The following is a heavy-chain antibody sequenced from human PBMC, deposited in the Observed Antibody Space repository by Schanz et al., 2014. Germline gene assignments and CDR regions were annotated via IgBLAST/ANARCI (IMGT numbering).Heavy chain of an antibody. V-gene: IGHV4-61*02. D-gene: IGHD1-1*01. CDR3: ARDTTWRLDL. CDR2: IYISGST. J-gene: IGHJ2*01. CDR1: GGSISSGVHY. Sequence: QVLLQESGPVLVKPSETLSLTCTVSGGSISSGVHYWSWVRQPAGRGLEWIGRIYISGSTRFNPARKSRATMSLDTSKNQASLTLTSLTAADTAVYYCARDTTWRLDLWGRGTLVTVSA.